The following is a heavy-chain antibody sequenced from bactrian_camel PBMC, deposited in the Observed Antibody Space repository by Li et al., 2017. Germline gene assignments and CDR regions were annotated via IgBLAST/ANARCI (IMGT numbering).Heavy chain of an antibody. CDR2: IDNLAAS. D-gene: IGHD2*01. J-gene: IGHJ4*01. CDR3: AAEHGTFGGASYCGGPDEFNY. V-gene: IGHV3S57*01. CDR1: GYTYTSFA. Sequence: HVQLVESGGGSVQAGGSLRLSCVGSGYTYTSFAMGWIRQAPGKEREWVASIDNLAASTYTDAVKGRFTISLDNAKNILSLQMNSLKPEDTAVYYCAAEHGTFGGASYCGGPDEFNYWGQGTQVTVS.